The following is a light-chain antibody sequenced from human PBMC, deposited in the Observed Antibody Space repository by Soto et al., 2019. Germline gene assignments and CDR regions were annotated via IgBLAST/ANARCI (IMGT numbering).Light chain of an antibody. CDR1: SSDVGGYNY. V-gene: IGLV2-8*01. CDR2: EVS. CDR3: SSHAGRNKNIV. Sequence: QSVLTQPPSASGSPGQSVTISCTGTSSDVGGYNYVSWYQQHPGKAPKLMISEVSKRQSGVPDRFSGSKSGNTASLTVSGLQAEDEADYYCSSHAGRNKNIVFGGGTKVTVL. J-gene: IGLJ2*01.